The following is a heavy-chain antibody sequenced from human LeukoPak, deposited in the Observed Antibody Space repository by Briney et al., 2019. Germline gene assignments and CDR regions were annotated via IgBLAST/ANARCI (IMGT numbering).Heavy chain of an antibody. J-gene: IGHJ3*02. CDR2: ISSSSSYI. D-gene: IGHD4-17*01. V-gene: IGHV3-21*01. CDR1: GFTFSSYS. CDR3: AEDGDYDLGAFDI. Sequence: PGGSLRLSCAASGFTFSSYSMNWVRQAPGKGLEWVSSISSSSSYIYYADSVKGRFTISRDNAKNSLYLQMNSLRAEDTAVYYCAEDGDYDLGAFDIWGQGTMVTVSS.